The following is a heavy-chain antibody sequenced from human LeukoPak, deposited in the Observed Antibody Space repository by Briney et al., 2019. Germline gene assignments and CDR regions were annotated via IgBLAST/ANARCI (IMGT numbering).Heavy chain of an antibody. CDR2: IYTSGST. V-gene: IGHV4-4*07. CDR3: ARGRTVTPDSYYYYYYMDV. CDR1: GGSISSYY. Sequence: SETLSLTCTVSGGSISSYYWSWIRQPAGKGLEWIGRIYTSGSTNYNPSLKSRVTMSVDTSKNQFSLKLSSVTAADTAVYYCARGRTVTPDSYYYYYYMDVWGKGTTVTVSS. D-gene: IGHD4-11*01. J-gene: IGHJ6*03.